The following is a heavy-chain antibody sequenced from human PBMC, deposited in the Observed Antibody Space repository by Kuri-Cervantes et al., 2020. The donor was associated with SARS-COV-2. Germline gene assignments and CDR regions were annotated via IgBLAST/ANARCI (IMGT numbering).Heavy chain of an antibody. D-gene: IGHD3-3*01. CDR1: GFTFSDYY. J-gene: IGHJ4*02. CDR2: ISSSSTI. V-gene: IGHV3-69-1*01. CDR3: AKDIYDFWSFDY. Sequence: GGSLRLSCAASGFTFSDYYMNWVRQAPGKGLEWVSSISSSSTIYYGDSVKGRFTISRDNAKKSLNLQMNSLRAEDTAVYYCAKDIYDFWSFDYWGQGTLVTVSS.